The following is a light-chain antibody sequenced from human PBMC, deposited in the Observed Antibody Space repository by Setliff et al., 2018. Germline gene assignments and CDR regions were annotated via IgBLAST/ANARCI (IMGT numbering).Light chain of an antibody. Sequence: QSALTQPASVSGSPGQSITISCTGTSSDVGSYDLVSWYQQHPGKAPKLMIYEVSKRPSGVSNRFSGSKSGNTASLTTSGLQAEDAADYYCCSYAGSTTYVVFGGGTKVTVL. CDR1: SSDVGSYDL. V-gene: IGLV2-23*02. CDR2: EVS. J-gene: IGLJ2*01. CDR3: CSYAGSTTYVV.